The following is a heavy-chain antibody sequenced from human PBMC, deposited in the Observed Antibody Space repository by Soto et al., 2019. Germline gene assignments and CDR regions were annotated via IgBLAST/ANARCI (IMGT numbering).Heavy chain of an antibody. J-gene: IGHJ4*02. CDR2: IYSDGST. Sequence: EVKLVESGGGLIQPGGSLRLSCAASEFTVSSSYMKWVRQSPGKGLEWVSVIYSDGSTYYADSVKGRFIISRDTSKNTVYLQMNSLRAEDTAVYYCARDGIGGYDDWGQGGLVTVSS. D-gene: IGHD5-12*01. CDR1: EFTVSSSY. CDR3: ARDGIGGYDD. V-gene: IGHV3-53*01.